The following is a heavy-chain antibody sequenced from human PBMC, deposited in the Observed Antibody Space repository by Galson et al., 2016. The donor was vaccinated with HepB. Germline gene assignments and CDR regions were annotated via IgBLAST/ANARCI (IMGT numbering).Heavy chain of an antibody. V-gene: IGHV3-43*01. CDR2: INWEGDYT. J-gene: IGHJ3*02. Sequence: SLRLSCAASGFTFDDYTMHWVREVPGKGLEWVSLINWEGDYTSYADSVKGRFTISRDNNKNLLFLQMNSLRTEDTALYYCAKESSSWSIFDIWGHGTMVTVSS. CDR3: AKESSSWSIFDI. CDR1: GFTFDDYT. D-gene: IGHD6-13*01.